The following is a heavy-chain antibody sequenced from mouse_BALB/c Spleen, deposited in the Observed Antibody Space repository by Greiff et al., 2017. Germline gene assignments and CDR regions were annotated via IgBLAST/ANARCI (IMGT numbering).Heavy chain of an antibody. CDR1: GFTFSSYA. D-gene: IGHD2-4*01. Sequence: EVMLVESGGGLVKPGGSLKLSCAASGFTFSSYAMSWVRQTPEKRLEWVASISSGGSTYYPDSVKGRFTISRDNARNILYLQMSSLRSEDTAMYYGARDRGDDDGNYYAMDYWGQGTSVTVSS. J-gene: IGHJ4*01. CDR3: ARDRGDDDGNYYAMDY. V-gene: IGHV5-6-5*01. CDR2: ISSGGST.